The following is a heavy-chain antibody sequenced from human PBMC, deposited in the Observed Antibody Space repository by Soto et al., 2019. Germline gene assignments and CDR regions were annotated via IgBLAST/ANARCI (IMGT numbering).Heavy chain of an antibody. Sequence: SSETLSLTCTVSGGSISSGGYYWSWIRQHPGKGLEWIGYIYYSGSTYYNPSLKSRVTISVDASKNQFSLKLSSVTAADTAVYYCARGGSGSPDAFDIWGQGTMVT. J-gene: IGHJ3*02. CDR1: GGSISSGGYY. D-gene: IGHD3-22*01. CDR2: IYYSGST. CDR3: ARGGSGSPDAFDI. V-gene: IGHV4-31*03.